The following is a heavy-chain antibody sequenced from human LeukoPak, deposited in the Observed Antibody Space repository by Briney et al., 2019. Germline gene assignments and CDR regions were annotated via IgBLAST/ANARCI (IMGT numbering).Heavy chain of an antibody. V-gene: IGHV4-59*10. D-gene: IGHD3-22*01. J-gene: IGHJ5*02. CDR1: GGSFSGYY. CDR2: IYTSGST. CDR3: ARGSPSSGYYVPLWFDP. Sequence: SETLSLTCAVYGGSFSGYYWSWIRQPAGKGLEWIGRIYTSGSTNYNPSLKSRVTMSVDTSKNQFSLKLSSVTAADTAVYYCARGSPSSGYYVPLWFDPWGQGTLVTVSS.